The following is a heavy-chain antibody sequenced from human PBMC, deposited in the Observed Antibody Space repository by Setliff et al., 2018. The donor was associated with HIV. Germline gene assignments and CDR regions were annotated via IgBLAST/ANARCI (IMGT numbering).Heavy chain of an antibody. Sequence: SETLSLTCTVSGASISSSSYYWGWIRQPPGKGLEWIGSFHYSGSTSYNPSLRSRVTISVDTSKNQFSLKLTSVTAADTAVYYCARSLGTIWGYDYWGQGTLVTVSS. CDR2: FHYSGST. CDR1: GASISSSSYY. CDR3: ARSLGTIWGYDY. J-gene: IGHJ4*02. D-gene: IGHD3-9*01. V-gene: IGHV4-39*01.